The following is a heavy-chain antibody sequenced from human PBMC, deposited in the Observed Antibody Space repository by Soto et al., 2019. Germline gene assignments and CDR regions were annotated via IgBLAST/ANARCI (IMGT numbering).Heavy chain of an antibody. Sequence: GGSLRLSCAASGFTFSNFAMSWVRQAPGKGLEWVSTLSGSGGSTYYGDSVKGRFTISRDNSNNMVYLQMNSLRAEDTALYYCAHNPGRSRWYRYFDGWGQGTLVTVSS. D-gene: IGHD6-13*01. CDR1: GFTFSNFA. CDR3: AHNPGRSRWYRYFDG. J-gene: IGHJ4*02. CDR2: LSGSGGST. V-gene: IGHV3-23*01.